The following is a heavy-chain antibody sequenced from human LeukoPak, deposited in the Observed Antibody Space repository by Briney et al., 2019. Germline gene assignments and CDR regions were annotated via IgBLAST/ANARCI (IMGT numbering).Heavy chain of an antibody. V-gene: IGHV1-2*02. J-gene: IGHJ4*02. CDR1: GYTFTDYY. Sequence: ASVTVSCKASGYTFTDYYIHWVQQAPGQGLEWMGWINPNSGGTNYAQKFQGRVTLTRDTSISTAYMELNSLRSHDTAVYYSARARQRATGSYSALDSWGERTLVTVSS. CDR3: ARARQRATGSYSALDS. D-gene: IGHD1-26*01. CDR2: INPNSGGT.